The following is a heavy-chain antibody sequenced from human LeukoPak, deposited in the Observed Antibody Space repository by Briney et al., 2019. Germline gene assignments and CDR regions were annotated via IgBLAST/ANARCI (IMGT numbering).Heavy chain of an antibody. V-gene: IGHV4-31*03. CDR2: IYYSGST. Sequence: SETLSLTCTVSGGSISSGGYYWSWIRQHPGKGLEWIGYIYYSGSTYYNPSLKSRVTISVDTSKNQFSLKLSSVTAADTAVYYCARDNRQQLRDDWYFDLWGRGTLVTVSS. J-gene: IGHJ2*01. CDR1: GGSISSGGYY. D-gene: IGHD6-13*01. CDR3: ARDNRQQLRDDWYFDL.